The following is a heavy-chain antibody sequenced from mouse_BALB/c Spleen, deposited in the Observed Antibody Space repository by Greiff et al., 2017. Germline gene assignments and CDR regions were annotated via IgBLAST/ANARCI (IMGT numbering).Heavy chain of an antibody. V-gene: IGHV2-9*02. Sequence: VKLMESGPGLVAPSQSLSITCTVSGFSLTSYGVSWVRQPPGKGLEWLGVIWAGGSTNYNSALMSRLSISKDNSKSQVFLKMNSLQTDDTAMYYCARDADYRNDRFAYWGQGTLVTVSA. J-gene: IGHJ3*01. CDR3: ARDADYRNDRFAY. D-gene: IGHD2-14*01. CDR1: GFSLTSYG. CDR2: IWAGGST.